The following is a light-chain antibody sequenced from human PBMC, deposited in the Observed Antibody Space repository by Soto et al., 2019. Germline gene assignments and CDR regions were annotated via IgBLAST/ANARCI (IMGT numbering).Light chain of an antibody. V-gene: IGKV1-5*01. CDR1: QRISYW. CDR2: DAS. Sequence: DVQMTQSPSTLSASVGDRVTITCRASQRISYWLAWYRQKPGKAPKLLIYDASSLESGVPSRFSGSGSGTEFTLTISSLQPDDFATYYCQQYNSYSPYTFGQGTKVEIK. J-gene: IGKJ2*01. CDR3: QQYNSYSPYT.